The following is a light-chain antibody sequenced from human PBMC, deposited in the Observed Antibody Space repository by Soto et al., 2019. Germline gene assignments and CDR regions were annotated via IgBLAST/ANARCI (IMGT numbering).Light chain of an antibody. CDR2: GDS. CDR3: QVWDTYVDHGV. V-gene: IGLV3-21*02. J-gene: IGLJ3*02. Sequence: SYELTQPPSVSVAPGQTAKITCGGENIGVKSVNWYLQKPGQAPVLVVYGDSDRPSGIPERFSGSNSNDGATLTISRVEAGDEADYYCQVWDTYVDHGVFGGGTKLTVL. CDR1: NIGVKS.